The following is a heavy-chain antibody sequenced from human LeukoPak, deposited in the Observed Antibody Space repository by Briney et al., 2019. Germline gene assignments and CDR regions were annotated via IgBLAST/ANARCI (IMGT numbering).Heavy chain of an antibody. V-gene: IGHV4-34*01. CDR1: DGSFSGYY. J-gene: IGHJ4*02. CDR3: ARSSGWYGLNFDY. Sequence: SETLSLTCAVYDGSFSGYYWSWLRQPPGKGLEWTGEINHSGSTNYNPSLKSRVTISVDTSKNQFSLKLSSVTAADTAVYYCARSSGWYGLNFDYWGQGTLVTVSS. CDR2: INHSGST. D-gene: IGHD6-19*01.